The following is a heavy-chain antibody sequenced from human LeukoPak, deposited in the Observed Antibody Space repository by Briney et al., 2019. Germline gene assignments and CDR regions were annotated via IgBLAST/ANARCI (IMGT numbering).Heavy chain of an antibody. V-gene: IGHV4-34*01. CDR1: GGSFSGYY. J-gene: IGHJ5*02. Sequence: SETLSLTCAAYGGSFSGYYWSWIRQPPGKGLEWIGEINHSGSTNYNPSLKSRVTISVDTSKNQFSLKLSSVTAADTAVYYCARGDGYNWGSFDPWGQGTLVTVSS. CDR2: INHSGST. D-gene: IGHD5-24*01. CDR3: ARGDGYNWGSFDP.